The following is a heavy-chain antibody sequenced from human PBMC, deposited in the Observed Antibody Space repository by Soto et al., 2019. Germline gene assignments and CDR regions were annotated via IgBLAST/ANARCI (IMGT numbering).Heavy chain of an antibody. J-gene: IGHJ4*02. Sequence: QVQLVQSGAEMKKPGASVKVSCKASGYTFTTYGISWLRQAPGQGLEWMGWISAYNGNTHYAQKLQGRVTMTTDTSTSTAYVELRSLRSDDTAVYYCAREHFPSTYDSFAYWGQGTLVTVSS. D-gene: IGHD3-3*02. CDR1: GYTFTTYG. V-gene: IGHV1-18*04. CDR2: ISAYNGNT. CDR3: AREHFPSTYDSFAY.